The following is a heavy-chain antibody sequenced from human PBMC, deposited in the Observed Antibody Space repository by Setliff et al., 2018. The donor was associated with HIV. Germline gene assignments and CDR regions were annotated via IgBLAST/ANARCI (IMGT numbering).Heavy chain of an antibody. J-gene: IGHJ5*02. Sequence: LGESLKISCKGSGYSFTSYWIGWVRQMPGKGLEWMGIIYPGDSEIRYSPSFQGQVTISVDKSISTAYLQWSSLKASDTAMYYCARRSRGDYVWIGWFDPWGQGTLVTVSS. CDR3: ARRSRGDYVWIGWFDP. D-gene: IGHD4-17*01. CDR1: GYSFTSYW. V-gene: IGHV5-51*01. CDR2: IYPGDSEI.